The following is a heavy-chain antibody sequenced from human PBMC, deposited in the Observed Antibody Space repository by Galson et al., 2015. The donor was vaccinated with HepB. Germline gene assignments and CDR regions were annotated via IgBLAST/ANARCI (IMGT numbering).Heavy chain of an antibody. CDR3: ARQGIAAHPGNYYYYMDV. CDR1: GGSISSSSYY. CDR2: IYYSGST. V-gene: IGHV4-39*01. J-gene: IGHJ6*03. Sequence: ETLSLTCTVSGGSISSSSYYWGWIRQPPGKGLEWIGSIYYSGSTYYNPSLKSRVTISVDTSKNQFSLKLSSVTAADTAVYYCARQGIAAHPGNYYYYMDVWGKGTTVTVSS. D-gene: IGHD6-6*01.